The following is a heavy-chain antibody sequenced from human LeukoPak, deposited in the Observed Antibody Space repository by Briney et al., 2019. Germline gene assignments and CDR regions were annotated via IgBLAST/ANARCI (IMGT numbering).Heavy chain of an antibody. CDR3: AGLSSLFDY. CDR2: IYYSGST. CDR1: GGSLSSGGYY. Sequence: SETLSLTCTVSGGSLSSGGYYWGWIRQPPGKGLEWIGSIYYSGSTYYNPSLKSRVTISVDTSKNQFSLKLSSVTAADTAVYYCAGLSSLFDYWGQGTLVTVSS. J-gene: IGHJ4*02. V-gene: IGHV4-39*01.